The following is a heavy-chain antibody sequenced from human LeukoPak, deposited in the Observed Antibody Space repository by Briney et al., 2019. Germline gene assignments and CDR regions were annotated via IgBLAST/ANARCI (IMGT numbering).Heavy chain of an antibody. V-gene: IGHV6-1*01. CDR3: ARYSYTFYLDY. CDR2: TYLRSQWYS. CDR1: GDSVSSTSAA. D-gene: IGHD2/OR15-2a*01. Sequence: SRTLSLTCAISGDSVSSTSAAWNWITQSPSRGLEWLGRTYLRSQWYSDYAVSVRGRISINADTSKNQFSLQLNSVTPEDTAIYFCARYSYTFYLDYWGQGTVVTVSS. J-gene: IGHJ4*02.